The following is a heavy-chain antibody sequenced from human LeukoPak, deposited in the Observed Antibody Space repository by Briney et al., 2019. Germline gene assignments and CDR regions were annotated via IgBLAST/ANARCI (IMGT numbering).Heavy chain of an antibody. CDR1: GFTFSSYW. CDR3: ARERPSQYYYYGMDV. CDR2: IKEDGSEK. J-gene: IGHJ6*02. Sequence: PGGSLRLSCAASGFTFSSYWMSWVRQAPGKGLEWVANIKEDGSEKYYVDSVKGRFSISRDNAKISLYLQMNSQRAEDTAVYYCARERPSQYYYYGMDVWGQGTTVTVSS. V-gene: IGHV3-7*01.